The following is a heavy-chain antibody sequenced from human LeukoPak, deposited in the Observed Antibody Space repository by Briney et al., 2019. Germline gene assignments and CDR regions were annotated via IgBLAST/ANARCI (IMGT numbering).Heavy chain of an antibody. J-gene: IGHJ4*02. CDR1: GITLSNYG. Sequence: GGSLRLSCAVSGITLSNYGMSWVRQAPGKGLEWVAGLSGSGGGTNYADSVQGRFTISRDNPKNTLYLQMNSLRAEDTAVYFCAKRGVVVRVFLVGLHKEAYYFDSWGQGALVTVSS. D-gene: IGHD3-10*01. V-gene: IGHV3-23*01. CDR2: LSGSGGGT. CDR3: AKRGVVVRVFLVGLHKEAYYFDS.